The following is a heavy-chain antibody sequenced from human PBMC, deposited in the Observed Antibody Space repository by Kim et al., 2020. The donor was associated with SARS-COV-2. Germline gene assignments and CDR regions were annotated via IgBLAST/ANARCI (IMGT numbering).Heavy chain of an antibody. D-gene: IGHD5-18*01. V-gene: IGHV3-30-3*02. Sequence: GGSLRLSCAASGLSFDNSAMHWVRQAPGKGLEWVALISYDGRNKYYADSVKGRFTISRDNSKNTLYLQMNSLRVEDTAVYYCAKDNYPFMVSFCEYYDG. CDR3: AKDNYPFMVSFCEYYDG. CDR1: GLSFDNSA. CDR2: ISYDGRNK. J-gene: IGHJ6*01.